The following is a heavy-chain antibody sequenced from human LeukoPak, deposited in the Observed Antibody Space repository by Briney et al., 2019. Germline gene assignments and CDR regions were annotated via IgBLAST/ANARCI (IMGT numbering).Heavy chain of an antibody. V-gene: IGHV1-69*04. CDR2: IIPILGIA. J-gene: IGHJ4*02. D-gene: IGHD3-16*01. CDR3: ARGFESSTSYVSDFDF. CDR1: GCTFTSYG. Sequence: ASVKVSCKASGCTFTSYGISWVRQAPGQGLEWMGRIIPILGIANYAQKFQGRVTITADKSTTTAYMELSSLRSEDTAVYFCARGFESSTSYVSDFDFWGQGSLVTVSS.